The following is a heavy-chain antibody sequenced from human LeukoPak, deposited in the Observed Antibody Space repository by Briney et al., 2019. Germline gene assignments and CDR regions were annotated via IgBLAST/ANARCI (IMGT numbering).Heavy chain of an antibody. CDR1: GYTFTAYY. CDR2: INPNTGGT. V-gene: IGHV1-2*02. J-gene: IGHJ4*02. Sequence: ASVKVSCKASGYTFTAYYMHWVRQAPGQGLEWMGWINPNTGGTNYAQKFQGRVTMTRDTSISTAYMELSRLRSDDTAVYYCARDLLATIEYYFDYWGQGTLVTVSS. CDR3: ARDLLATIEYYFDY. D-gene: IGHD5-12*01.